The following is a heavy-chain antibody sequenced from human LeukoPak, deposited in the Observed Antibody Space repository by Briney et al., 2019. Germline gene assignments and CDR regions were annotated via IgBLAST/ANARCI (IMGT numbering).Heavy chain of an antibody. CDR3: TRGSSGSYYFDY. CDR2: INPSGGST. J-gene: IGHJ4*02. D-gene: IGHD1-26*01. Sequence: ASVKVSCKASGYTFTSYGISWVRQAPGQGLEWMGIINPSGGSTSYAQKFQGRVTMTRDTSTSTVYMELSSLRSEDTAVYYCTRGSSGSYYFDYWGQGTLVTVSS. V-gene: IGHV1-46*01. CDR1: GYTFTSYG.